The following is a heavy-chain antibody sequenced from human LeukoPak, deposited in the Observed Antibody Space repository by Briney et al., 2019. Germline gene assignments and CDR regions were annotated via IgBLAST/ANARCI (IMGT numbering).Heavy chain of an antibody. CDR3: ATSSSVTHTRDP. J-gene: IGHJ5*02. D-gene: IGHD5/OR15-5a*01. CDR2: INSHSGAT. Sequence: ASVKVSCKASGYGFSDVYFNWVRQAPGQGLEWMGWINSHSGATNYAQRFQGRASMDASIDTAYMELSRLTSDDAAVYYCATSSSVTHTRDPWGQGTLVTVSS. CDR1: GYGFSDVY. V-gene: IGHV1-2*02.